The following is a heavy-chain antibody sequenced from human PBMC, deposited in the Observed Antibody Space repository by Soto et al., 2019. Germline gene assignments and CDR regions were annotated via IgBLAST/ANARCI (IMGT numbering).Heavy chain of an antibody. CDR3: ARGPLAKNHDYGGNRLDY. CDR1: GGSISSYY. J-gene: IGHJ4*02. CDR2: IYTRGST. D-gene: IGHD4-17*01. Sequence: QVQLQESGPGLVKPSETLSLTCTVSGGSISSYYWSWIRQPAGKGLEWIGRIYTRGSTNYNPSLKSRVTMSVDTSKNQFSLKLSSVTAADTAVYYCARGPLAKNHDYGGNRLDYWGQGTLVTVSS. V-gene: IGHV4-4*07.